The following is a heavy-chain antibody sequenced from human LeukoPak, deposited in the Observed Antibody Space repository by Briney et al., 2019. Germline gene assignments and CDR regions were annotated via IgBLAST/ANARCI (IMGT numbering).Heavy chain of an antibody. CDR1: GFTFVNYV. Sequence: GGSLRLSCAASGFTFVNYVMHWVRQAPGKGLEWVSLISENGGSTYYADSVKGRFTISRDNSKNSLYLQMNSLRTEDTALYYCAKEGSSWLYYFDSWGQGTLVTVSS. V-gene: IGHV3-43*02. D-gene: IGHD6-13*01. CDR3: AKEGSSWLYYFDS. J-gene: IGHJ4*02. CDR2: ISENGGST.